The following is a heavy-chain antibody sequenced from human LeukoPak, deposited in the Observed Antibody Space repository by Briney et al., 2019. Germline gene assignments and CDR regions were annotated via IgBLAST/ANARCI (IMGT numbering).Heavy chain of an antibody. Sequence: GGSLRLSCAASGFTFSSYSMNWVRQAPGKGLEWVSHITASGTAMFYADSVKGRFTISRDNAQKSLFLHMHSLRAEDTAIYYCATDRLGRLNYWGQGTLVTVSS. CDR3: ATDRLGRLNY. D-gene: IGHD2-21*02. CDR1: GFTFSSYS. CDR2: ITASGTAM. J-gene: IGHJ4*02. V-gene: IGHV3-48*04.